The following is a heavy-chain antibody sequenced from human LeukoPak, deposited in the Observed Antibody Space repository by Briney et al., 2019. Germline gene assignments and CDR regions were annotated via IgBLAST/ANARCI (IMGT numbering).Heavy chain of an antibody. Sequence: GGSLRHSCAASGFTFSSYAMSWVRQAPGKGLEWVSAISGSGGSTYYADSVKGRFTISRDNSKNTLYLQMNSLRAEYTAVYYCAKANIYSNYYYYYMDVWGKGTTVTVSS. J-gene: IGHJ6*03. CDR3: AKANIYSNYYYYYMDV. V-gene: IGHV3-23*01. D-gene: IGHD4-11*01. CDR2: ISGSGGST. CDR1: GFTFSSYA.